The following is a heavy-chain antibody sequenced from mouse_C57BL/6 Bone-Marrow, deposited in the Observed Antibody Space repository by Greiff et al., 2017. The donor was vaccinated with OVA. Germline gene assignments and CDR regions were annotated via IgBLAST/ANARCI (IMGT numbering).Heavy chain of an antibody. CDR2: INPSSGYT. Sequence: VQLQQSGAELAKPGASVKLSCKASGYTFTSYWMHWVKQRPGQGLEWIGYINPSSGYTKYNQKFKDKATLTADKSSSTSYMQVSSLTYEYSAVYYCARSLPFYYYGSSLWFADWGKGTLVNVAA. V-gene: IGHV1-7*01. D-gene: IGHD1-1*01. J-gene: IGHJ3*01. CDR1: GYTFTSYW. CDR3: ARSLPFYYYGSSLWFAD.